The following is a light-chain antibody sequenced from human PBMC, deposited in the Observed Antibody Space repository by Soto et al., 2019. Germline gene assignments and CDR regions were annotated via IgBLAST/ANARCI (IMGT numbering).Light chain of an antibody. J-gene: IGKJ4*01. V-gene: IGKV3-20*01. Sequence: EIVLTQSPDTLSLSPGERATLSCRPSQSVSSTYLAWYQKKPGQAPRLLIYRASTRATGIPDRFSGSGSGTDFALTISRLEPEDFAVYYCQQYESTPLTFGGGNKVEIK. CDR3: QQYESTPLT. CDR1: QSVSSTY. CDR2: RAS.